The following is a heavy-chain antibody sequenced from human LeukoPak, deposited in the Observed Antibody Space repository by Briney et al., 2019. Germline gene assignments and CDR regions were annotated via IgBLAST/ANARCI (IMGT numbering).Heavy chain of an antibody. CDR2: ISTSGSTI. CDR1: GFTFSDYY. V-gene: IGHV3-11*01. CDR3: ARQHRYCSGGTCYPRVGWFDP. D-gene: IGHD2-15*01. J-gene: IGHJ5*02. Sequence: GGSLRLSCAASGFTFSDYYMTWVRQAPGKGLEWVSYISTSGSTIYEADSVKGRFTTSRDNAKNSLYLQMNSLRVEDTAMYYCARQHRYCSGGTCYPRVGWFDPWGQGTLVTVSS.